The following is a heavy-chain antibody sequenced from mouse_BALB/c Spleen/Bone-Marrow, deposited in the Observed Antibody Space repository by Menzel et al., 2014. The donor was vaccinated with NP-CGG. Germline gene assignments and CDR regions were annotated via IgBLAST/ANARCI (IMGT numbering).Heavy chain of an antibody. CDR2: ITSVGVYT. V-gene: IGHV5-6-4*01. D-gene: IGHD2-3*01. Sequence: EVHLVESGGGLVKPGGSLKLSCAASGFTFSSYTMSWVRQTPEKRLEWVATITSVGVYTYYPDSVKGRFTISRDNAKNTLYLQMSSLKSEDTAMYYCTRDLYDGYSYYAMDYRGQGTSVTVSS. CDR1: GFTFSSYT. J-gene: IGHJ4*01. CDR3: TRDLYDGYSYYAMDY.